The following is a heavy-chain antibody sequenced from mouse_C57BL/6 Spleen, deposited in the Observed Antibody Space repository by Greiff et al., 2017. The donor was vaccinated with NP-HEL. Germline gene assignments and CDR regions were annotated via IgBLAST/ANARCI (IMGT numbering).Heavy chain of an antibody. CDR1: GYTFTDYY. V-gene: IGHV1-26*01. J-gene: IGHJ2*01. Sequence: EVQLQQSGPELVKPGASVKISCKASGYTFTDYYMNWVKQSHGKSLEWIGDINPNNGGTSYNQKFKGKATLTVDKSSSTAYMELRSLTSEDSAVYYCARLRTEYFDYWGQGTTLTVSS. CDR2: INPNNGGT. CDR3: ARLRTEYFDY.